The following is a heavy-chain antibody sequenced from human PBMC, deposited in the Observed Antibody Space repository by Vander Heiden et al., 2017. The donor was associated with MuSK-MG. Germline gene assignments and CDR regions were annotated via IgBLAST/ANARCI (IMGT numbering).Heavy chain of an antibody. V-gene: IGHV3-74*01. CDR3: ARSIYGGNVYMDV. Sequence: EVQLVESGGGLVQPGGSLRLSCAASGFTLSSYWMHWARQAPGKGLVWVSRINSDGSSTSYADSVKGRFTISRDNAKNTLDLQMNSLRAEDTAVYYCARSIYGGNVYMDVWGKGTTVTVSS. CDR2: INSDGSST. D-gene: IGHD4-17*01. J-gene: IGHJ6*03. CDR1: GFTLSSYW.